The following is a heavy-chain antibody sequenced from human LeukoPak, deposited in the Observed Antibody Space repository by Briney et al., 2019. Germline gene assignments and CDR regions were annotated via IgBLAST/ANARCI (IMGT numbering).Heavy chain of an antibody. CDR3: ARGGLISLANTPLGAFDI. Sequence: SETLSLTCTVSGGSISSSSYYWGWIRQPPGKGLEWIGSIYYSGSTYYNPSLKSRVTISVDTSKNQFSLQLNSVTPEDTAVYYCARGGLISLANTPLGAFDIWGQGTMVSVSS. CDR1: GGSISSSSYY. CDR2: IYYSGST. J-gene: IGHJ3*02. V-gene: IGHV4-39*07. D-gene: IGHD3/OR15-3a*01.